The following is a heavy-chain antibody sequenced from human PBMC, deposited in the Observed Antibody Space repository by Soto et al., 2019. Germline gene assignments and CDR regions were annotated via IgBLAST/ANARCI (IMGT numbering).Heavy chain of an antibody. J-gene: IGHJ3*02. CDR3: AKDGPYDTTLGAFDI. CDR2: ISYDGSNK. Sequence: QVQLVESGGGVVQPGRSLRLSCAASGFTFSSYDMHWVRQAPGKGLEWVAVISYDGSNKYYADSVKGRFTISRDNSKNTLYLQMNSLRAEDTAVYYCAKDGPYDTTLGAFDIWDQGTMVTVSS. D-gene: IGHD3-22*01. V-gene: IGHV3-30*18. CDR1: GFTFSSYD.